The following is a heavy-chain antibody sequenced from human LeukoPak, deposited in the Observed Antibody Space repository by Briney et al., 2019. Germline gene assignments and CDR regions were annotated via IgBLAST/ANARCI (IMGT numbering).Heavy chain of an antibody. CDR2: IYYSGST. J-gene: IGHJ5*02. D-gene: IGHD3-3*01. Sequence: PSATLSLTCTVSGGSISSSSYYWGWIRQPPGKGLEWIGSIYYSGSTYYNPSLKSRVTISVDTSKNQFSLKLSSVTAADTAVYYCATGSDDFWFDPWGQETLVTVSS. CDR3: ATGSDDFWFDP. CDR1: GGSISSSSYY. V-gene: IGHV4-39*07.